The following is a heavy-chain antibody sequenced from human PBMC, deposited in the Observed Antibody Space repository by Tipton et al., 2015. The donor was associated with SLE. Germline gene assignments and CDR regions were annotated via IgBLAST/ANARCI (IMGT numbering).Heavy chain of an antibody. V-gene: IGHV3-23*01. CDR1: GFTFSSYA. CDR3: AGRGHRYYGMDV. CDR2: ISGSGGST. Sequence: GSLRLSCAASGFTFSSYAMSWVRQAPGKGLEWVSAISGSGGSTYYADSVKGRFTISRDNSKNTLYLQMNSLRAEDTAVYYCAGRGHRYYGMDVWGQGTTVTVSS. J-gene: IGHJ6*02. D-gene: IGHD2-21*01.